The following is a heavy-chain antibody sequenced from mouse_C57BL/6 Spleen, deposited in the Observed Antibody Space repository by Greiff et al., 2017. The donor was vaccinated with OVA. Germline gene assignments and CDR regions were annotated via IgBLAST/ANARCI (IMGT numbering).Heavy chain of an antibody. CDR1: GYSITSGYY. CDR3: ARQGSLGAY. Sequence: EVHLVESGPGLVKPSQSLSLTCSVTGYSITSGYYWNWIRQFPGNKLEWMGYISYDGSNNYNPSLKNRISITRDTSKNQFFLKLNSVTTEDTATYYCARQGSLGAYWGQGTLVTVSA. D-gene: IGHD4-1*01. V-gene: IGHV3-6*01. J-gene: IGHJ3*01. CDR2: ISYDGSN.